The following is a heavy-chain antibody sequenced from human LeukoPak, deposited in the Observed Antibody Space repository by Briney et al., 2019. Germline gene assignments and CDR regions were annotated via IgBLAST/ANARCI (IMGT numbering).Heavy chain of an antibody. CDR3: ATDRGTTVVSKYYYYYGMDV. J-gene: IGHJ6*02. V-gene: IGHV1-24*01. CDR2: FDPEDGET. CDR1: GYTLTELS. D-gene: IGHD4-23*01. Sequence: EASVKVSCMVSGYTLTELSMHWVRQAPGKGLEWMGGFDPEDGETIYAQKFQGRVTMTEDTSTDTAYMELSSLRSEDTAVYYCATDRGTTVVSKYYYYYGMDVWGQGTTVTVSS.